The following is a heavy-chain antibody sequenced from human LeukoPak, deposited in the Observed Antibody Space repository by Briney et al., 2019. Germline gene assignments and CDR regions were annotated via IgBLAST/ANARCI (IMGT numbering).Heavy chain of an antibody. J-gene: IGHJ6*03. V-gene: IGHV4-34*01. Sequence: SETLSLTCAVYGGSFSGYYWSWIRQPPGKGLEWIGEINHSGSTNYNPSLKSRVTISVDTSKNQFSLKLSSVTAADTAVYYCARFGLVRGVGRSYYYMDVWGKGTTVTVSS. D-gene: IGHD3-10*01. CDR1: GGSFSGYY. CDR3: ARFGLVRGVGRSYYYMDV. CDR2: INHSGST.